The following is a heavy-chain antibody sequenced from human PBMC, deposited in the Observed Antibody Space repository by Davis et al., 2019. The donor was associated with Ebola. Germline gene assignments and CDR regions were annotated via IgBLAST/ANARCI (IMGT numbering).Heavy chain of an antibody. CDR1: GGPLSGYS. V-gene: IGHV4-34*01. CDR2: IDHTGFT. D-gene: IGHD2-21*02. Sequence: GSLRLSCGVSGGPLSGYSWTWIRQSPGQGLEWIGEIDHTGFTNYNPSLESRVAISVDTSKSQFSLRLTSMTAADTAVYYCARGSVTGVNGIDYWGQGTLVTVTS. CDR3: ARGSVTGVNGIDY. J-gene: IGHJ4*02.